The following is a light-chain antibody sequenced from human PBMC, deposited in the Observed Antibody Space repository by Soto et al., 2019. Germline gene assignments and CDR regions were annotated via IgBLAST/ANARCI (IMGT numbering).Light chain of an antibody. V-gene: IGKV1-39*01. CDR2: STS. CDR3: QQSFSVPPT. CDR1: RPSGSH. Sequence: DFQMSQSRSSLSASXXDIVXITSLARRPSGSHVNGDQRKPGTAPQXXIYSTSNLQRGGPSAFSGSGAGTNFSLTSSNLQPEAFATYYCQQSFSVPPTFGQGTRLEIK. J-gene: IGKJ5*01.